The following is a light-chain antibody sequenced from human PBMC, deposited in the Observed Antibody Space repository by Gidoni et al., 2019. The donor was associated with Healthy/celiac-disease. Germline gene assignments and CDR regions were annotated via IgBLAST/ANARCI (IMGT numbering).Light chain of an antibody. CDR3: QQRSNWPPEDT. CDR1: QSVSSY. Sequence: ELVLTQSPATLSLSPGERATLSCRASQSVSSYLAWYQQKPGQAPRLLIYDASNRATATPARFSGSGSGTDFTLTISSLEPEDFAVYYCQQRSNWPPEDTFGGGTKVEIK. V-gene: IGKV3-11*01. J-gene: IGKJ4*01. CDR2: DAS.